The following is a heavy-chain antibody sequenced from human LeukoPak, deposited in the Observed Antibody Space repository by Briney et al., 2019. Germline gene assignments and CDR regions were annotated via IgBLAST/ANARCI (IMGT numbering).Heavy chain of an antibody. CDR2: INHSGST. CDR3: ARAGIAAVRGY. CDR1: GGSFSGYY. D-gene: IGHD6-13*01. J-gene: IGHJ4*02. Sequence: PSETLSLTCAVYGGSFSGYYWSWIRQPPGKGLEWIGEINHSGSTNYNPSLKSRVTISVDTSKNQFSLKLSSVTAADTAVYYCARAGIAAVRGYWGQGTLVTVSS. V-gene: IGHV4-34*01.